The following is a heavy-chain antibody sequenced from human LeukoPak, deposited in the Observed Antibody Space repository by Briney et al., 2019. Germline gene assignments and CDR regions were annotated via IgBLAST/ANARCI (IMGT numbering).Heavy chain of an antibody. CDR3: ARARWADYGDDNFDY. CDR1: GFTFSSYW. CDR2: IKQDGSEK. Sequence: GGSLRLSCAASGFTFSSYWMSWVRQAPGKGLEWVANIKQDGSEKYYVDSVKGRFTISRDNAKNSLYLQMNSLRAEDTAVYYCARARWADYGDDNFDYWGQGTLVTVSS. D-gene: IGHD4-17*01. J-gene: IGHJ4*02. V-gene: IGHV3-7*01.